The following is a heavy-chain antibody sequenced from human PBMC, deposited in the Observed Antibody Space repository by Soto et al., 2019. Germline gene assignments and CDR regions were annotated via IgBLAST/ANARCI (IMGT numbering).Heavy chain of an antibody. V-gene: IGHV4-59*01. CDR1: GGSISSYY. CDR3: ARDLGYCSGGSCYGRTLDAFDI. CDR2: IYYSGST. D-gene: IGHD2-15*01. Sequence: PSETLSLTCTVSGGSISSYYWSWIRQPPGKGLEWIGYIYYSGSTNYNPSLKSRVTISVDTSKNQFSLKLSSVTAADTAVYYCARDLGYCSGGSCYGRTLDAFDIWGQGTMVTVSS. J-gene: IGHJ3*02.